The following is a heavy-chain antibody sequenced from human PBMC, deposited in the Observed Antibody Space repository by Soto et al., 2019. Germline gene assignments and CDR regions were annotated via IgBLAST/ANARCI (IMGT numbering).Heavy chain of an antibody. CDR3: ARDSIAAPNWFDP. J-gene: IGHJ5*02. D-gene: IGHD2-21*01. CDR2: ISSSGSKT. Sequence: VQLVESGGGMVQPGGSLRLSCAVSGFTFRNFEMNWVRQVPGKGMEWLAYISSSGSKTYYAESVKGRFTISRDNTEDSLFLQMNSLRVEDSGIYFCARDSIAAPNWFDPWGQGTRVTVSS. CDR1: GFTFRNFE. V-gene: IGHV3-48*03.